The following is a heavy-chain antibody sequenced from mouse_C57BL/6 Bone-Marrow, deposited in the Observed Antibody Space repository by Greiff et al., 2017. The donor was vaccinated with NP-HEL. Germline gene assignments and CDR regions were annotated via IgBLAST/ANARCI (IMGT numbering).Heavy chain of an antibody. CDR3: AKLWPKDY. Sequence: EVQLQQSGPELVKPGASVKISCKASGYTFTDYYMNWVKQSHGKSLEWIGDINPNNGGTSYNQKFKGKATLTVDKSSSTAYMELRSLTSEDSAVYYCAKLWPKDYWGQGTTLTVSS. J-gene: IGHJ2*01. V-gene: IGHV1-26*01. D-gene: IGHD1-1*02. CDR1: GYTFTDYY. CDR2: INPNNGGT.